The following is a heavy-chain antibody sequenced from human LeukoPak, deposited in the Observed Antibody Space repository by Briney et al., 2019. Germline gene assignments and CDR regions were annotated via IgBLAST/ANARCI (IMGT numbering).Heavy chain of an antibody. CDR3: ARRRITIFGDDY. CDR1: GFTFSTYN. D-gene: IGHD3-3*01. J-gene: IGHJ4*02. CDR2: ISSSGSTI. Sequence: GGSLRLSCAASGFTFSTYNMNWIRQAPGKGLEWVSYISSSGSTIYYADSVKGRFTISRDNAKNSLYLQMNSLRAEDTAVYYCARRRITIFGDDYWGQGTLVTVSS. V-gene: IGHV3-48*04.